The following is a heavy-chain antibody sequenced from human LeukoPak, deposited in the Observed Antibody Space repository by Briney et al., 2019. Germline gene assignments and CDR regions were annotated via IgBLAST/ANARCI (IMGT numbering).Heavy chain of an antibody. Sequence: GASVKVSCKASGYTFTSYGIGWVRQAPGQGLEWMGWISAYNGNTNYAQKLQGRVTMTTDTSTSTAYMELRSLRSDDTAVYYCARTGYSHGYVLIERLVPDAFDIWGPGTMVTVSS. CDR1: GYTFTSYG. V-gene: IGHV1-18*01. CDR3: ARTGYSHGYVLIERLVPDAFDI. CDR2: ISAYNGNT. J-gene: IGHJ3*02. D-gene: IGHD5-18*01.